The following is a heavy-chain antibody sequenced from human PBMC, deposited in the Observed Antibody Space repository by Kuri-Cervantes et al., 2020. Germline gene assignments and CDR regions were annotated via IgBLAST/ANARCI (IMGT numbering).Heavy chain of an antibody. V-gene: IGHV3-9*01. CDR1: GFTFDDYA. Sequence: GGSLRLSCAASGFTFDDYAMHWVRQAPGKGLEWVSGISWNSGSIGYADSVKGRFSISRDNSKNTLYLQMNSLRAEDTAVYYCARDNYHFDPWGQGTLVTVSS. CDR2: ISWNSGSI. D-gene: IGHD3/OR15-3a*01. J-gene: IGHJ5*02. CDR3: ARDNYHFDP.